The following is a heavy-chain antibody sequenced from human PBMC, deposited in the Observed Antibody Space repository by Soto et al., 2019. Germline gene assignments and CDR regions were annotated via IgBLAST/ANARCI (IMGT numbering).Heavy chain of an antibody. J-gene: IGHJ3*02. D-gene: IGHD3-3*01. V-gene: IGHV4-34*01. CDR1: GGSFSGYY. CDR2: INHSGST. CDR3: ARGLYNFWSGYTVAFDI. Sequence: QVQLQQWGAGLLKPSATLSLTCAVYGGSFSGYYWSWIRQPPGKGLEWIGEINHSGSTNYNPSLKSRVTISVDTSKNQFSLKLSSVTAADTAVYYCARGLYNFWSGYTVAFDIWGQGTMVTVSS.